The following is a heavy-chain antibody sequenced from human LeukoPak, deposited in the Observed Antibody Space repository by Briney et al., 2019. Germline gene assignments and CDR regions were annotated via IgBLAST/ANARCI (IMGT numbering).Heavy chain of an antibody. Sequence: GGSLRLSCAASGFTFTSYWMNWVRQAPGKGLEWVASINRDGTEKYYVDSVKGRFTISRDNAKNSLYLEMNSLRVEDTAVYYCAPGRAAAGKEIYWGQGTLVTVSS. V-gene: IGHV3-7*01. J-gene: IGHJ4*02. CDR3: APGRAAAGKEIY. CDR2: INRDGTEK. D-gene: IGHD6-13*01. CDR1: GFTFTSYW.